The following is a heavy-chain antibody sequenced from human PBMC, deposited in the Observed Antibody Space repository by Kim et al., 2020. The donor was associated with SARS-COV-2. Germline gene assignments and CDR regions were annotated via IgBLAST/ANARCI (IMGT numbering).Heavy chain of an antibody. J-gene: IGHJ4*02. CDR3: TNDKPRLGAY. V-gene: IGHV3-74*01. Sequence: GGSLRLSCTASGFPFSSHRLHWVRQTPGKGLVWVSVISPDGNGINYAESVKGRFTMSRDNVKNTVSLQMNSLRVEDTAIYYCTNDKPRLGAYWGQGTQGT. CDR1: GFPFSSHR. CDR2: ISPDGNGI. D-gene: IGHD3-16*01.